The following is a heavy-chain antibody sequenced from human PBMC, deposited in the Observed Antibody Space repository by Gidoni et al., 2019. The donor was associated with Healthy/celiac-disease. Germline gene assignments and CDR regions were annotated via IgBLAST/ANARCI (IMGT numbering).Heavy chain of an antibody. V-gene: IGHV3-30*18. CDR2: ISYDGSNK. CDR3: AKDRSSGYYGYFDY. Sequence: QVQLVESGGGVVQPGRSLRLSCAASGFTFSGYGMHWVRQAPGKGLEWVAVISYDGSNKYYADSVKGRFTISRDNSKNTLYLQMNSLRAEDTAVYYCAKDRSSGYYGYFDYWGQGTLVTVSS. CDR1: GFTFSGYG. J-gene: IGHJ4*02. D-gene: IGHD3-22*01.